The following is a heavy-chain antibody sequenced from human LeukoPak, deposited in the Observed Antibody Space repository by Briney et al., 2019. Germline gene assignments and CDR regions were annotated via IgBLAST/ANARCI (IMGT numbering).Heavy chain of an antibody. D-gene: IGHD3-3*01. CDR2: IIPIFGTA. Sequence: SVKVSCKASGGTFSSYAISWVRQAPGQGLEWMGGIIPIFGTANYAQKFQGRVTITADESTSTAYMELSSLRSEDTAVYYCARDGAVTIFGVAPSWFDPWGQGTLVTVSS. J-gene: IGHJ5*02. CDR3: ARDGAVTIFGVAPSWFDP. CDR1: GGTFSSYA. V-gene: IGHV1-69*01.